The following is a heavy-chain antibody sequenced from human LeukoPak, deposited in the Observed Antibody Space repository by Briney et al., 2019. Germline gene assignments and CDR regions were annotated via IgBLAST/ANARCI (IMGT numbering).Heavy chain of an antibody. CDR3: ARDVQRGSGWFDY. V-gene: IGHV3-21*01. CDR2: ISSSSSYI. Sequence: PGGSLRLSCAASGFTFSSYSMNWVRQAPGKGLEWVSSISSSSSYIYYADSVKGRFTISRDNAKNSLYLQMNSLRAEDTAVYYCARDVQRGSGWFDYWGQGTLVTVSS. CDR1: GFTFSSYS. D-gene: IGHD1-1*01. J-gene: IGHJ5*01.